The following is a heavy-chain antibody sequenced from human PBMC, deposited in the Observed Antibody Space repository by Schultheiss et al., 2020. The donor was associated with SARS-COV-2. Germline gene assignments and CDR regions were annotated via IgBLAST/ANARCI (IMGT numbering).Heavy chain of an antibody. J-gene: IGHJ3*02. CDR3: TRVRVLMVYAMAEIYDAFDI. V-gene: IGHV3-21*03. CDR1: GFTFSSYS. Sequence: GGSLRLSCAASGFTFSSYSMNWVRQAPGKGLEWVSSISSSSSYIYYADSVKGRFTISRDNAKNSLYLQMNSLKTEDTAVYYCTRVRVLMVYAMAEIYDAFDIWGQGTMVTVSS. CDR2: ISSSSSYI. D-gene: IGHD2-8*01.